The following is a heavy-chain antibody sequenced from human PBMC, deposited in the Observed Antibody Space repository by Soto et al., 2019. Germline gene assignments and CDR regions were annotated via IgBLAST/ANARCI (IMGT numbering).Heavy chain of an antibody. CDR2: IYYSGST. D-gene: IGHD6-13*01. CDR3: ARRYSSAFDI. V-gene: IGHV4-59*08. CDR1: GGSISSYY. Sequence: SETLSLTCTVSGGSISSYYWSWIRQPPGKGLEWIGYIYYSGSTNYNPSLKSRVTISVDTSKNQFSLKLSSVTAADTAVYYCARRYSSAFDIWGQGTLVTVS. J-gene: IGHJ3*02.